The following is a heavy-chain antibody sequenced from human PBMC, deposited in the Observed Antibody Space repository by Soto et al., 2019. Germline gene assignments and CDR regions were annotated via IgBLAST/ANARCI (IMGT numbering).Heavy chain of an antibody. Sequence: GGSRRLSCAASGFTFDDYAMHWVRQAPGKGLEWVSGISWNSGSIGYADSVKGRFTISRDNAKNSLYLQMNSLRAEDTALYYCAKEVGGLYQLAKFPTHPFDYWGQGTLVTVSS. D-gene: IGHD2-2*01. CDR2: ISWNSGSI. J-gene: IGHJ4*02. CDR1: GFTFDDYA. CDR3: AKEVGGLYQLAKFPTHPFDY. V-gene: IGHV3-9*01.